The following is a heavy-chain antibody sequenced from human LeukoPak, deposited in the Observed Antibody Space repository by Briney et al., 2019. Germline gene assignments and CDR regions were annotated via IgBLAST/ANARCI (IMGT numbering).Heavy chain of an antibody. CDR3: ATDRGWRTSGYYLYYFEY. Sequence: GGSLRLSCAASGFTFSDYFMSWVRQAPGKGLEWVASIKHDGSEKYYVDSVRGRFTISRDNTMNSLYLQMSSLRAEDTAVYYCATDRGWRTSGYYLYYFEYWGQGTLVTYSS. J-gene: IGHJ4*02. CDR2: IKHDGSEK. CDR1: GFTFSDYF. D-gene: IGHD3-3*01. V-gene: IGHV3-7*01.